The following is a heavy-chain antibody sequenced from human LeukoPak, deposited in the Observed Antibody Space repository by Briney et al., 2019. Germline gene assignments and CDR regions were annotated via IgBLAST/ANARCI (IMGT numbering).Heavy chain of an antibody. CDR3: ARLKNYGDYGY. CDR1: GYTFTSYG. Sequence: ASVKVSCKASGYTFTSYGISWVRQAPGQGLEWMGWIYSYNGNTNYAQKFQGRVTMTTDTSTSTAYMELRSLGSDDTAVYYCARLKNYGDYGYWGQGTLVTVSS. J-gene: IGHJ4*02. V-gene: IGHV1-18*01. D-gene: IGHD4-17*01. CDR2: IYSYNGNT.